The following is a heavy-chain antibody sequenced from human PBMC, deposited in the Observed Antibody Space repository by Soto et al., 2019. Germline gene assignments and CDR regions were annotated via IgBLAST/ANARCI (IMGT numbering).Heavy chain of an antibody. V-gene: IGHV3-30*18. D-gene: IGHD6-13*01. CDR2: ISYDGSNK. CDR3: AKDQGSSWYEIDY. Sequence: GGSLRLSCAASGFTFSSYGMHWVRQAPGKGLEWVAVISYDGSNKYYADSVKGRFTISRDNSKNTLYLQMNSLRVEGTAVYYCAKDQGSSWYEIDYWGQGTLVTVSS. CDR1: GFTFSSYG. J-gene: IGHJ4*02.